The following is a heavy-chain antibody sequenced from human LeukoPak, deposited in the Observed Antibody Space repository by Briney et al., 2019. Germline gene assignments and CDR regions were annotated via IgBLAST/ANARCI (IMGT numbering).Heavy chain of an antibody. CDR2: ISYDGSNK. J-gene: IGHJ6*04. CDR1: GFTFSSYG. CDR3: AKDDCSGGSCYSGWDYYYYYGMDV. V-gene: IGHV3-30*18. Sequence: PGGSLRLSWEASGFTFSSYGMHGVRQAPGKGLEWVAVISYDGSNKYYADSVKGRFTISRDNSKNTLYLQMNSLRAEDTAVYYCAKDDCSGGSCYSGWDYYYYYGMDVWGKGTTVTVPS. D-gene: IGHD2-15*01.